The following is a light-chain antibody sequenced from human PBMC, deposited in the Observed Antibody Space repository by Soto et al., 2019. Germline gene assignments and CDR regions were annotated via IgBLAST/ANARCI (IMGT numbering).Light chain of an antibody. CDR1: QSVSSN. V-gene: IGKV3-15*01. Sequence: EIVMTQSPATLSVSPGERATLSCRASQSVSSNLAWHQQKPGQAPRILMYDASTRATGISARFSGSGSGTEFTLTISSLKYEDFAAYYCKKYHNWPITLGKGKRLEIK. CDR2: DAS. CDR3: KKYHNWPIT. J-gene: IGKJ5*01.